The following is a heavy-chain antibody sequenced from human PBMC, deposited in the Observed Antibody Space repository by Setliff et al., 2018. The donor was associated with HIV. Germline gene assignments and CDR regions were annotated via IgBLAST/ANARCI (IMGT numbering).Heavy chain of an antibody. V-gene: IGHV1-69*13. CDR2: IIPIFGTT. J-gene: IGHJ6*03. CDR3: ARGRNYDSSGYGDYYYYMDV. CDR1: GGTFSSYP. Sequence: SVKVSCKASGGTFSSYPISWVRQAPGQGLEWMGGIIPIFGTTHYAQKFQGRVTVTVEESTSTAYMQLSGLRSDDTAVYYCARGRNYDSSGYGDYYYYMDVWGKGTTVTVSS. D-gene: IGHD3-22*01.